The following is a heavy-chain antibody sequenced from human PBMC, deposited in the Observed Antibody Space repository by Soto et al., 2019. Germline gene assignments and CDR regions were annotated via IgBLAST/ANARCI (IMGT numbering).Heavy chain of an antibody. J-gene: IGHJ4*02. V-gene: IGHV1-18*01. CDR2: FSAYNGNT. CDR1: GYTFTSYG. D-gene: IGHD4-17*01. Sequence: QVQLVQSGAEVKKPGASVKVSCKASGYTFTSYGISWVRQAPGKGLEWMGWFSAYNGNTNNTQKLPGRVTMTTATSTSTAHMALWTLRSDDTAVYYCARVHGYGDPDYRGQGTLVTVSS. CDR3: ARVHGYGDPDY.